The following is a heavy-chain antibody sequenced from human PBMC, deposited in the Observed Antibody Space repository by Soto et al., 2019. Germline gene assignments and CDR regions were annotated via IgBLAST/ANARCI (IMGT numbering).Heavy chain of an antibody. CDR2: MFYGVST. CDR1: GSSINSSGYY. Sequence: PSETLSLTCTVSGSSINSSGYYWGWIRQPPGKGLEWIGSMFYGVSTYYNPSIKSLVTVSVDTSKNQFSLNLRSVTAADTAVYYCARLPSRHLVDYWGQGTLVNVSS. CDR3: ARLPSRHLVDY. V-gene: IGHV4-39*01. D-gene: IGHD3-3*02. J-gene: IGHJ4*02.